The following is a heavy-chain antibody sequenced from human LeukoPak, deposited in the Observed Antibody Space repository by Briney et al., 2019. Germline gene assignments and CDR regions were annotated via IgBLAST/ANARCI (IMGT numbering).Heavy chain of an antibody. J-gene: IGHJ4*02. CDR3: ARESLLWFGESPTPFDY. D-gene: IGHD3-10*01. V-gene: IGHV3-21*01. Sequence: GGSLRLSCAASGFTFSSYSMNWVRQAPGKGLEWVSFISSSSSYIYYADSVKGRFTISRDNAKNSLYLQMNSLRAEDTAVYYCARESLLWFGESPTPFDYWGQGTLVTVSS. CDR1: GFTFSSYS. CDR2: ISSSSSYI.